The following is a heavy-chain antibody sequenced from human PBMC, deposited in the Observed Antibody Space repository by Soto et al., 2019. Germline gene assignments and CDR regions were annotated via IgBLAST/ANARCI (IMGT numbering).Heavy chain of an antibody. CDR1: GGTFTSYA. V-gene: IGHV1-69*13. CDR3: ARRTIIAAAGKYYFDY. Sequence: GASVKVSCKDSGGTFTSYAISWVRKAPGHGLEWMGGIIPIFGTANCAQKFQGRVTITADESTSTAYMELSSLRSEDTAVYYCARRTIIAAAGKYYFDYWGQGTLVTVSS. J-gene: IGHJ4*02. CDR2: IIPIFGTA. D-gene: IGHD6-13*01.